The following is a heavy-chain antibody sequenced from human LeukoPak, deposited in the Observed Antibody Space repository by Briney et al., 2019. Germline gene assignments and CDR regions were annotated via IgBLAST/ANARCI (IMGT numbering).Heavy chain of an antibody. Sequence: SVKVSCKASGGTFSSYAISWVRQAPGQGLEWMGGIIPIFGTANYAQKFQGRVTITADESTSTAYMELSSLRSEDTAVYYRARGKDYDIYQGRVSLHWFDPWGQGTLVTVSS. CDR2: IIPIFGTA. CDR3: ARGKDYDIYQGRVSLHWFDP. J-gene: IGHJ5*02. D-gene: IGHD3-9*01. CDR1: GGTFSSYA. V-gene: IGHV1-69*13.